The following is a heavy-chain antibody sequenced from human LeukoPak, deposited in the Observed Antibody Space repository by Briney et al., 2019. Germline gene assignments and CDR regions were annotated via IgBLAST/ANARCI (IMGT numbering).Heavy chain of an antibody. V-gene: IGHV1-2*02. CDR2: IHPNSGGT. Sequence: ASVKVSCKASGYTFIGYYMHWVRQAPGQGLEWMGWIHPNSGGTNYAQKFRGRVTMTRDTSISTAYMELSRLRSDDTAVYYCARDRVTLTTFQYDWFDPWGQGTLAAVSS. CDR1: GYTFIGYY. J-gene: IGHJ5*02. D-gene: IGHD2-21*02. CDR3: ARDRVTLTTFQYDWFDP.